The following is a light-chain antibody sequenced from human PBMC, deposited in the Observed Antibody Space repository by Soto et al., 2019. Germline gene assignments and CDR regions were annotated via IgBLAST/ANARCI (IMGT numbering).Light chain of an antibody. CDR3: QQYGSSPPYT. V-gene: IGKV3-20*01. CDR1: QSVSSSY. J-gene: IGKJ2*01. CDR2: GAS. Sequence: EIVLTQSPGTLSLSPGERATLSCRASQSVSSSYLAWYQQQPGQAPRLLIYGASSRATGIPDRFSGSGSGTDFPLTISRLEPEDFAVYYWQQYGSSPPYTFGQGTKLEIK.